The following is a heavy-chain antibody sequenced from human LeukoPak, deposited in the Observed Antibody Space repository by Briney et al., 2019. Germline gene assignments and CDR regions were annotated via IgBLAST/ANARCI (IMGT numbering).Heavy chain of an antibody. Sequence: ASVKVSCKASGGTFSSYAISWVRQAPGQGLEWMGGIIPIFGTANYAQKFQGRVTITADESTSTAYMELSSLRPEDTAVYYCAREDSGYDPNTYYYGMDVWGQGTTVTVSS. CDR1: GGTFSSYA. CDR2: IIPIFGTA. V-gene: IGHV1-69*13. J-gene: IGHJ6*02. CDR3: AREDSGYDPNTYYYGMDV. D-gene: IGHD5-12*01.